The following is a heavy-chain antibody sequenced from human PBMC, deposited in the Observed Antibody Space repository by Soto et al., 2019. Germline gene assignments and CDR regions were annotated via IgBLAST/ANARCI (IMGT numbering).Heavy chain of an antibody. J-gene: IGHJ4*02. V-gene: IGHV2-5*01. CDR2: IYWNDDK. CDR1: GFSLSTSGVG. CDR3: AHSREYYYDSSGYYYSGLGRLSPFDY. Sequence: SGPTLVNPTQTLTLTCTFSGFSLSTSGVGVGWIRQPPGKALEWLALIYWNDDKRYSPSLKSRLTITKDTSKNQVVLTMTNMDPVDTATYYCAHSREYYYDSSGYYYSGLGRLSPFDYWGQGTLVTVSS. D-gene: IGHD3-22*01.